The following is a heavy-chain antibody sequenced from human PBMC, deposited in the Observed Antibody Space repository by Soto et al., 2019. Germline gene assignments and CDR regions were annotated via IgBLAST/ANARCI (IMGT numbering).Heavy chain of an antibody. CDR2: INPSGGST. CDR3: ARDILSTRSQKSGNWFDP. Sequence: ASVKVSCKASGYTFTSYYMHWVRQAPGQGLEWMGIINPSGGSTSYAQKFQGRVTMTRDTSTSTVYMELSSLRSEDTAVYYCARDILSTRSQKSGNWFDPWGQGTLVTVSS. V-gene: IGHV1-46*03. D-gene: IGHD1-26*01. J-gene: IGHJ5*02. CDR1: GYTFTSYY.